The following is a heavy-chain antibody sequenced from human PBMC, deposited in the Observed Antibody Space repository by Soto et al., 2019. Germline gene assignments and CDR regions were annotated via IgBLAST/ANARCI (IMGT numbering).Heavy chain of an antibody. CDR2: ISSSSSYT. V-gene: IGHV3-11*06. Sequence: PGGSLRLSCAASGFTFSDYYMSWIRQAPGKGLEWVSYISSSSSYTNYADSVKGRFTFSRDNAKNSLYLQMNSLRAEDTAVYYSANSPPGGYDPSRARMDVWGQGTTVTVSS. J-gene: IGHJ6*02. CDR1: GFTFSDYY. CDR3: ANSPPGGYDPSRARMDV. D-gene: IGHD5-12*01.